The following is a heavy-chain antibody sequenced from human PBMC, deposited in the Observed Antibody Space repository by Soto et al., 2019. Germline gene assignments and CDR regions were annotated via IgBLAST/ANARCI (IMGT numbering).Heavy chain of an antibody. J-gene: IGHJ3*02. CDR3: ARFVVATNAFDI. V-gene: IGHV3-53*01. Sequence: GGSLRLSCAASGFTVSSNYMSWVRQAPGKGLEWVSVIYSGGSTYYADSVKGRFTISRDNSKNTLYLQMNSLRAEDTAVYYCARFVVATNAFDIWGQGTMVTVSS. CDR1: GFTVSSNY. D-gene: IGHD5-12*01. CDR2: IYSGGST.